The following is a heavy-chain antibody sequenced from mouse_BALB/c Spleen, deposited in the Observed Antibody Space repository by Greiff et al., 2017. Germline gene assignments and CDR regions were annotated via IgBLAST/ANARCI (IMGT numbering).Heavy chain of an antibody. CDR2: ISYSGST. CDR1: GYSITSDYA. V-gene: IGHV3-2*02. CDR3: AVIYYGYERSGMDY. J-gene: IGHJ4*01. Sequence: DVQLQESGPGLVKPSQSLSLTCTVTGYSITSDYAWNWIRQFPGNKLEWMGYISYSGSTSYNPSLKSRISITRDTSKNQFFLQLNSVTTEDTATYYCAVIYYGYERSGMDYWGQGTSVTVSS. D-gene: IGHD2-2*01.